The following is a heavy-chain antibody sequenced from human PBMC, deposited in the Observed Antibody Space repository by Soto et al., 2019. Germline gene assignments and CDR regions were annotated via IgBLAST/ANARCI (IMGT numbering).Heavy chain of an antibody. V-gene: IGHV3-7*01. Sequence: EVQLVESGGGLVQPGGSLRLSCVASGFNFRNYWMSWVRQPPVKGLEWVANTKQDGSDTYYVDSVECRFTISRDNAKNTLYLQMNGLRADDTAVYVCVRDHEHDESYFDHWGQGTLVTVSS. CDR1: GFNFRNYW. CDR3: VRDHEHDESYFDH. D-gene: IGHD3-3*01. CDR2: TKQDGSDT. J-gene: IGHJ4*02.